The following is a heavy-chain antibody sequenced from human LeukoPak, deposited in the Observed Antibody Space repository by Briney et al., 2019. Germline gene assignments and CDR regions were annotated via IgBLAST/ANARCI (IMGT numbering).Heavy chain of an antibody. Sequence: GGSLRLSCAASGFTFDDYAMHWVRQAPGKGLEWVSAISWNSDSVGYADSVKGRFTISRDNAKNSLYLQMNSLRPGDTAFYYCAKDRALRTTETHFDYWGQGTLVTVSS. CDR2: ISWNSDSV. CDR1: GFTFDDYA. V-gene: IGHV3-9*01. D-gene: IGHD4-17*01. CDR3: AKDRALRTTETHFDY. J-gene: IGHJ4*02.